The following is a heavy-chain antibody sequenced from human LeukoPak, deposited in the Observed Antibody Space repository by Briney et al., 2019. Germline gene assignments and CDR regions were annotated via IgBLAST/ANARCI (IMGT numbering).Heavy chain of an antibody. J-gene: IGHJ5*02. CDR3: ARASRSGYDIRNWFAP. CDR2: INHSGST. V-gene: IGHV4-34*01. D-gene: IGHD3-3*01. Sequence: PSETLSLTCAVYGGSFSGYYWSWIRQPPGKGLEWIGEINHSGSTNYNPSLKSGVTISVDTSNNQSSLKLSSVAAADTAVYYCARASRSGYDIRNWFAPSGQGALVTVSS. CDR1: GGSFSGYY.